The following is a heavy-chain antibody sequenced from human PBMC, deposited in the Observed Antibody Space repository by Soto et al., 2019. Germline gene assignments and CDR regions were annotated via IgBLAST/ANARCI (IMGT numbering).Heavy chain of an antibody. D-gene: IGHD1-20*01. V-gene: IGHV1-2*02. Sequence: GASVKVSCKASGYTFTGYYMHWVRQAPGQGLEWMGWINPNSGGTNYAQKFQGRVTMTMDTSISTAYMELSRLRSDDTAVYYCARDRGYNWNENNFDYWGQGTLVTVSS. CDR3: ARDRGYNWNENNFDY. CDR1: GYTFTGYY. J-gene: IGHJ4*02. CDR2: INPNSGGT.